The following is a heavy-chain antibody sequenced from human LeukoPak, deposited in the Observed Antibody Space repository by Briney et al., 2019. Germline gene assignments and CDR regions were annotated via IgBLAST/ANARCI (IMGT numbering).Heavy chain of an antibody. Sequence: GGFLRLSCAASGFTVSNKYMAWVRQAPGKGLEWVSFINSGGTTNYADSVKGRFTISRDYSNNTLNLQMSSLRVEDTAVYYCATIVSDSSGWYHFDHWGQGALVTVSS. CDR1: GFTVSNKY. J-gene: IGHJ4*02. D-gene: IGHD6-19*01. CDR3: ATIVSDSSGWYHFDH. CDR2: INSGGTT. V-gene: IGHV3-66*01.